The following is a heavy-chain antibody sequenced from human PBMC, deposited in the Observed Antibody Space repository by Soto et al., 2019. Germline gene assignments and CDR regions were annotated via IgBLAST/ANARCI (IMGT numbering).Heavy chain of an antibody. J-gene: IGHJ4*02. V-gene: IGHV3-23*01. CDR3: AKDNTVTTRDY. D-gene: IGHD4-17*01. CDR2: ISGSGGST. CDR1: GFTFSSYA. Sequence: GGSLRLSCAASGFTFSSYAMSWVRQAPGKGLEWVSAISGSGGSTYYADSVKGRFTISRDNSKNTLYLKMNSLGAEDTAVYYCAKDNTVTTRDYWGQGTLVTVSS.